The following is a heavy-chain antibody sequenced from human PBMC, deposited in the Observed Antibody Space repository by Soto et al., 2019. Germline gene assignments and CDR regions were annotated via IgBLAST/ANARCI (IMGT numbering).Heavy chain of an antibody. Sequence: SETLSLTCSVSGDSVNSDSYYWTWIRQPPGKGLEWIGYISSSGRTNYNPSLKSRVTISLDTSSNQFSLELTSVTAADTAIYYCARDIRGYSRAFDYWGQGTLVTVSS. V-gene: IGHV4-61*01. D-gene: IGHD5-18*01. CDR3: ARDIRGYSRAFDY. J-gene: IGHJ4*02. CDR1: GDSVNSDSYY. CDR2: ISSSGRT.